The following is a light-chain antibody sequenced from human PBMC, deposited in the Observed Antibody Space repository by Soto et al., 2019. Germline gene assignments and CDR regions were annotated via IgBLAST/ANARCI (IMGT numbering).Light chain of an antibody. CDR1: SSDVGSYNL. Sequence: QSALTQPASVSGSPGQSITISCTGTSSDVGSYNLVSWYQQHPGKAPKLMIYEVSKRPSGVSNRFSGSKSGNTASLTISGLQAEDESDYYCSSYAGSSTLVVFGGGTKVTVL. V-gene: IGLV2-23*02. J-gene: IGLJ2*01. CDR2: EVS. CDR3: SSYAGSSTLVV.